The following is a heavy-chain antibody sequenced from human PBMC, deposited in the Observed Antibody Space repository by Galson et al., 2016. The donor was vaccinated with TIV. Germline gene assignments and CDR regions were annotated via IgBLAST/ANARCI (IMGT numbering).Heavy chain of an antibody. CDR2: IYQSGST. J-gene: IGHJ4*02. CDR3: AKDWWVTYTDRPFFEF. V-gene: IGHV4-38-2*02. CDR1: GSSISSGHY. Sequence: ETLSLTCAVSGSSISSGHYWGWIRQPPGKGLEWIGSIYQSGSTYYNPSLKRRVTISVDTSNNQFSLELSSVTAADTAVYYCAKDWWVTYTDRPFFEFWGQGILVTVSS. D-gene: IGHD2-15*01.